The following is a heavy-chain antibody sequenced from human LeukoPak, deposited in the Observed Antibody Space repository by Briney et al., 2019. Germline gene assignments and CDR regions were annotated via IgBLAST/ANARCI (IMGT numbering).Heavy chain of an antibody. J-gene: IGHJ6*03. V-gene: IGHV4-59*01. CDR2: IYYSGST. CDR1: GGSISSYY. Sequence: PSETLSLTCTVSGGSISSYYWSWIRQPPGKGLEWIGYIYYSGSTNYNPSLKSRVTISVDTSKNQFSLKLSSVTAADTAVYYCARGRNFYYYYMDVWGKGTTVTVSS. CDR3: ARGRNFYYYYMDV.